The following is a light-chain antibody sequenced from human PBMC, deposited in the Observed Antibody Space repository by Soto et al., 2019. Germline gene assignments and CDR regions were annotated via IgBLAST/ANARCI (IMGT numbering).Light chain of an antibody. CDR2: EVS. V-gene: IGLV2-8*01. CDR1: SRDIGTYNY. CDR3: SSYAGSNNYV. Sequence: QSALTQPPSASGSPGQSVTISCTGTSRDIGTYNYVSWYQQHPGKAPKLMIYEVSERPSGVPDRFSGSKSGNTASLTVSGLQAEDEADYYCSSYAGSNNYVFGTGTKLTVL. J-gene: IGLJ1*01.